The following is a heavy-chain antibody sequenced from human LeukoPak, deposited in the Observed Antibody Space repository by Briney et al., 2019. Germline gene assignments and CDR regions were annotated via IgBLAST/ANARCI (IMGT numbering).Heavy chain of an antibody. Sequence: KTSETLSLTCTVSGGSIGTYYWSWIRQPPGKGLEFIGFIYYTGSTDYSPSLKSRVTISLDTSMNQFSLKLSSVTAADTAVYFCARGRYSAGDNWFDPWGQGTLVTVSS. CDR2: IYYTGST. CDR3: ARGRYSAGDNWFDP. D-gene: IGHD3-9*01. CDR1: GGSIGTYY. J-gene: IGHJ5*02. V-gene: IGHV4-59*01.